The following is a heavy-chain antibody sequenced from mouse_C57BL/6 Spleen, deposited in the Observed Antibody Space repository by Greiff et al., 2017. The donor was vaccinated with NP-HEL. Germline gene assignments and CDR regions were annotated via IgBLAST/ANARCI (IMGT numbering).Heavy chain of an antibody. D-gene: IGHD2-4*01. CDR3: AREDYPPYAMDY. J-gene: IGHJ4*01. V-gene: IGHV1-82*01. CDR1: GYAFSSSW. CDR2: IYPGDGDT. Sequence: VQLVESGPELVKPGASVKISCKASGYAFSSSWMNWVKQRPGKGLEWIGRIYPGDGDTNYNGKFKGKATLTADKSSSTAYMQLSSLTSEDSAVYFCAREDYPPYAMDYWGQGTSVTVSS.